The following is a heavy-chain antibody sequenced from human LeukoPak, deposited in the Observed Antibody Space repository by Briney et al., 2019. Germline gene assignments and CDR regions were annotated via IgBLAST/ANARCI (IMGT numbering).Heavy chain of an antibody. CDR1: GGSVSSSSYY. CDR3: ASLGTLRS. CDR2: ISYSGTN. J-gene: IGHJ5*02. Sequence: PSETLPLTCTVSGGSVSSSSYYWGWLRQPPGKGLEWIGSISYSGTNYNTPSFKSRVSISIDTSKNQFSVKLTSVTAADTAMYYCASLGTLRSWGQGTLVTVSS. V-gene: IGHV4-39*01. D-gene: IGHD7-27*01.